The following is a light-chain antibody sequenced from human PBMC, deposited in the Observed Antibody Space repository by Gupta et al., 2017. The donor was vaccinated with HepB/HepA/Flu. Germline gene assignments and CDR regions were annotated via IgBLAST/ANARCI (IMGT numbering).Light chain of an antibody. Sequence: SSVLTQPPSVSVAPGKTASITCGGNSIGSKRVHWYKQKPGQATVLVSYDDSDRPSGIPERLSGSNSGKKDNLTICRVEAGDEADYYCQAWDSRSENVVFGGGTKLTVL. V-gene: IGLV3-21*04. CDR2: DDS. CDR3: QAWDSRSENVV. CDR1: SIGSKR. J-gene: IGLJ2*01.